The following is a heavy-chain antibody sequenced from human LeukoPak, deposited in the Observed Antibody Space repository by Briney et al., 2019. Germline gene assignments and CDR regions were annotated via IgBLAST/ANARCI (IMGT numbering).Heavy chain of an antibody. V-gene: IGHV1-46*01. CDR2: INPSGGST. Sequence: ASVKVSCKASGYTFTSYYMHWVRQAPGQGLEWMGIINPSGGSTSYAQKFQGRVTMTRDMSTGTVYMELSSLRSEDTAVYYCAREVGGAAAGSPHYFDYWGQGTLVTVSS. J-gene: IGHJ4*02. D-gene: IGHD6-13*01. CDR1: GYTFTSYY. CDR3: AREVGGAAAGSPHYFDY.